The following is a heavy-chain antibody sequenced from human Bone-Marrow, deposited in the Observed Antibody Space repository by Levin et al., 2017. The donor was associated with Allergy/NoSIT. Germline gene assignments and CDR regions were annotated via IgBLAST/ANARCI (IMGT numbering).Heavy chain of an antibody. V-gene: IGHV3-33*01. Sequence: SCAASGFTFSSYGMHWVRQAPGKGLEWVAVIWYDGSNKYYADSVKGRFTISRDNSKNTLYLQMNSLRAEDTAVYYCAREYSSSWSFDYWGQGTLVTVSS. CDR3: AREYSSSWSFDY. CDR1: GFTFSSYG. CDR2: IWYDGSNK. J-gene: IGHJ4*02. D-gene: IGHD6-13*01.